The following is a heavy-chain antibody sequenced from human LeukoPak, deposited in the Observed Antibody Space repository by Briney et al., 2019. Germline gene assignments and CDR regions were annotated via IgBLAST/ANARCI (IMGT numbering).Heavy chain of an antibody. V-gene: IGHV3-21*01. CDR2: ISSSSSYI. J-gene: IGHJ4*02. CDR3: ARVGKYCSSTSCYHFDY. Sequence: PGGSLRLSCAASGFTFSSYSMNWVRQAPGKGLEWVSSISSSSSYIYYADSVKGRFTISRDNAKNSLYLQMNSLRAEDTAVYYCARVGKYCSSTSCYHFDYCGQGTLVTVSS. CDR1: GFTFSSYS. D-gene: IGHD2-2*01.